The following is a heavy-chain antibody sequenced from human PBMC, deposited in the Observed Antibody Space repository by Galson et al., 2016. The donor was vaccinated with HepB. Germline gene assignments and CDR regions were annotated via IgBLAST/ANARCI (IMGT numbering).Heavy chain of an antibody. Sequence: SLRLSCAASGFTLSNHWMTWVRQAPGKGLEVVSSISRSGDSTDYADSVKGRFTISRDNSKKTLSLQMNSLTADDTAIYYCVQGSTAPAVWGKGTTVTVSS. D-gene: IGHD2-2*01. V-gene: IGHV3-23*01. CDR3: VQGSTAPAV. CDR2: ISRSGDST. J-gene: IGHJ6*04. CDR1: GFTLSNHW.